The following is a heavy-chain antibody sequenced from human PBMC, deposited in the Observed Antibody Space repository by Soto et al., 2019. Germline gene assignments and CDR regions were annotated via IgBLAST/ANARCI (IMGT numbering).Heavy chain of an antibody. Sequence: GGSLRLSCAASGFTFSNAWMSGVRQAPGKGLEWVGRIKSKTDGGTTDYAAPVKGRFTISRDDSKNTLYLQMNSLKTEDTAVYYCTTDFERFLEWFLDYWGQGTLVTVSS. CDR1: GFTFSNAW. D-gene: IGHD3-3*01. CDR2: IKSKTDGGTT. J-gene: IGHJ4*02. V-gene: IGHV3-15*01. CDR3: TTDFERFLEWFLDY.